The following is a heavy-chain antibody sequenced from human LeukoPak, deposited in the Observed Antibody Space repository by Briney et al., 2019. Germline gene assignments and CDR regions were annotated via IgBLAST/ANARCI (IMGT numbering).Heavy chain of an antibody. J-gene: IGHJ4*02. CDR1: GGSINTPNYY. Sequence: SETLSLTCTVSGGSINTPNYYWGWIRQTPGKGLEWIGTIYYSGSTFYSPSLKSRVTMSVDTSKNQFSLKLTSVTAADTAVYYCARSRGWLQSHPLGYWGQGTLVTVSS. V-gene: IGHV4-39*01. CDR2: IYYSGST. D-gene: IGHD5-24*01. CDR3: ARSRGWLQSHPLGY.